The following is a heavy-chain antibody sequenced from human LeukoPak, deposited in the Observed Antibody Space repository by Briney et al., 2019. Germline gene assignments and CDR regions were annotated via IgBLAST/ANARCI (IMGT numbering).Heavy chain of an antibody. Sequence: ASVKVSCKASGYTFTGYYMHWVRQAPGQGLEWMGWINPNSGGTNYAQKFQGRVTMTRDTSISTAYMELSRLRSDDTAVYYCARGLGYCSSTSCYKGAFDIWGQGTMVTVSS. J-gene: IGHJ3*02. D-gene: IGHD2-2*02. CDR1: GYTFTGYY. CDR2: INPNSGGT. V-gene: IGHV1-2*02. CDR3: ARGLGYCSSTSCYKGAFDI.